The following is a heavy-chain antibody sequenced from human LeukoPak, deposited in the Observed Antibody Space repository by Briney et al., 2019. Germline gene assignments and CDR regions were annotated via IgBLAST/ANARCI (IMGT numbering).Heavy chain of an antibody. V-gene: IGHV1-2*02. CDR1: GYTFPGYX. J-gene: IGHJ4*02. D-gene: IGHD6-19*01. CDR3: ARALEYSSGAGLIFDY. Sequence: ASEXVSCKASGYTFPGYXXXXXXQPPARGXXXXXXXXPNSGXTXYAQKFQXRXTMXXXTSISTAHRALSRLRSDDTAVYYCARALEYSSGAGLIFDYWGQGTLVIVSS. CDR2: XXPNSGXT.